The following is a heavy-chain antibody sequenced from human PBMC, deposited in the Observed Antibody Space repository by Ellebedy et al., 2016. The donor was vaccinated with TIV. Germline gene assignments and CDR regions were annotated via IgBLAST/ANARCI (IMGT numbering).Heavy chain of an antibody. Sequence: MPSETLSLTCTVSGASISSGGYFWSWIRQHPGKGLEWLGYIDYSGSTFYNPSLTRRVTISVDTSKNHFSLKLSSVTATDTAVYYCARALQYYYGIDVWGQGTTVTVSS. CDR1: GASISSGGYF. CDR2: IDYSGST. J-gene: IGHJ6*02. V-gene: IGHV4-31*03. CDR3: ARALQYYYGIDV. D-gene: IGHD4-11*01.